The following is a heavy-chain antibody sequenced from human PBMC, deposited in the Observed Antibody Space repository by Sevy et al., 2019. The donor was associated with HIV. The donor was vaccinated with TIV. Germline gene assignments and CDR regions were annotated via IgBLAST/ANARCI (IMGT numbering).Heavy chain of an antibody. D-gene: IGHD6-13*01. J-gene: IGHJ4*02. CDR1: GFTFSNFG. Sequence: GGSLRLSCTASGFTFSNFGMHWVRQVPVKGLEWVTFIRYDGSDKYYAASVKGRFTISRGDSKNTLYLQMDSLRAEDTAMYYCAKDLAGPGRRYFDYWGQGTLVTVSS. CDR3: AKDLAGPGRRYFDY. V-gene: IGHV3-30*02. CDR2: IRYDGSDK.